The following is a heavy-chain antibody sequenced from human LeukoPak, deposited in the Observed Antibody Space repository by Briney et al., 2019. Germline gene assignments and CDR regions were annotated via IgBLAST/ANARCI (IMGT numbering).Heavy chain of an antibody. CDR3: ARVLVGDAFDI. D-gene: IGHD2-15*01. J-gene: IGHJ3*02. CDR2: ISSSSSYT. V-gene: IGHV3-11*06. CDR1: GFTFSDYY. Sequence: GGSLRLSCAASGFTFSDYYMSWIRQAPGKGLEWVSYISSSSSYTNYADPVKGRFTISGDNAKNSLYLQMNSLRAEDTAVYYCARVLVGDAFDIWGQGTMVTVSS.